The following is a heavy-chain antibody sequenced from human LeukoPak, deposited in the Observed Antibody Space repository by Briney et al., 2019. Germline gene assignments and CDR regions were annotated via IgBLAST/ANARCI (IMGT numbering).Heavy chain of an antibody. D-gene: IGHD3-16*01. J-gene: IGHJ2*01. CDR1: GGSISSSSYY. Sequence: PSETLSLTCTVSGGSISSSSYYWGWIRQPPGKGLEWIGSIYYSGSTYYNPSLKGRVTISVDTSKNQFSLKLSSVTAADTAVYYCARLEGGYWYFDLWGRGTLVTVSS. CDR3: ARLEGGYWYFDL. V-gene: IGHV4-39*01. CDR2: IYYSGST.